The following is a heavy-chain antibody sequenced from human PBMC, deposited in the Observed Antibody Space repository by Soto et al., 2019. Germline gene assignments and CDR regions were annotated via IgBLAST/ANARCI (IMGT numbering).Heavy chain of an antibody. CDR1: GGTFSSYA. D-gene: IGHD5-18*01. Sequence: GASVKVSCKASGGTFSSYAISWVRQAPGQGLEWMGGIIPIFGTANYAQKFQGRVTITADESTSTAYMELSSLRSEDTAVYCCARGIQLWAPFDYWGQGTLVTVSS. CDR3: ARGIQLWAPFDY. CDR2: IIPIFGTA. J-gene: IGHJ4*03. V-gene: IGHV1-69*13.